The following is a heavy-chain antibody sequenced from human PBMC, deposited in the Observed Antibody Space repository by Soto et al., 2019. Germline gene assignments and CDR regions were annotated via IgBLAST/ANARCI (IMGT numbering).Heavy chain of an antibody. CDR1: GFTFRSYA. V-gene: IGHV3-64*04. CDR2: INSNGGST. D-gene: IGHD3-22*01. CDR3: ARGTTSYYDSSGYND. J-gene: IGHJ4*02. Sequence: GGSQRLSCTASGFTFRSYARYWVHQAPGKGLEYVSGINSNGGSTYYADSVKGRFTISRDNSKNTLYLQMNSLRAEDTAVYYCARGTTSYYDSSGYNDWGQGTLVTSPQ.